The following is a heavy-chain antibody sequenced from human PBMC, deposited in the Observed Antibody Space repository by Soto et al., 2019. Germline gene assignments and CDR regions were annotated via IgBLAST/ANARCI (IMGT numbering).Heavy chain of an antibody. Sequence: SETLSLACTVSGGSISSGDYYWSWIRQPPGKGLEWIGYIYYSGSTYYNPSLKSRVTISVDTSKNQFSLKLSSVTAADTAVYYCARVARKQVIDYWGQGTLVTVSS. V-gene: IGHV4-30-4*01. CDR2: IYYSGST. J-gene: IGHJ4*02. CDR3: ARVARKQVIDY. CDR1: GGSISSGDYY. D-gene: IGHD4-4*01.